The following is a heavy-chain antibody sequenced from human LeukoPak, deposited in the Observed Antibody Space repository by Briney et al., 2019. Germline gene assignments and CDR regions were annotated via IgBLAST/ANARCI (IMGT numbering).Heavy chain of an antibody. CDR2: ITPFNGNT. CDR3: ASTTPYCGGDCYHLDY. Sequence: SVKASCKASGYTFTYRYLHWVRQAPGQALEWMGWITPFNGNTNYAQKFQDRVTITRDRSMSTAYMELSSLRSEDTAMYYCASTTPYCGGDCYHLDYWGQGTLVTVSS. J-gene: IGHJ4*02. V-gene: IGHV1-45*02. CDR1: GYTFTYRY. D-gene: IGHD2-21*02.